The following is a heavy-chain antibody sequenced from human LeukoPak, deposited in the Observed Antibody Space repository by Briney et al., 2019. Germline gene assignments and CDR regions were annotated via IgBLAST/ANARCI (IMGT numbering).Heavy chain of an antibody. V-gene: IGHV4-30-4*01. CDR1: GDSISDGDYY. CDR2: IYYSGGT. D-gene: IGHD6-13*01. CDR3: ARAWTSAGRFDF. Sequence: PSETLSLTCTVSGDSISDGDYYWSWIRQPPGKGLEWPGYIYYSGGTYYNPSLKSRLTISVDTSRNQFSLKLSSVTAADTAVYYCARAWTSAGRFDFWGQGTLVPVSS. J-gene: IGHJ4*02.